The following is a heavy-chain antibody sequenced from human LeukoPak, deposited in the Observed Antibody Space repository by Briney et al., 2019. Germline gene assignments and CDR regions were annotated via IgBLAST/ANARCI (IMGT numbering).Heavy chain of an antibody. V-gene: IGHV4-59*12. CDR2: IYYSGST. D-gene: IGHD3-3*02. J-gene: IGHJ4*02. CDR3: ARREIGLASSLGY. CDR1: GGSISSYY. Sequence: SETLSLTCTVSGGSISSYYWSWIRQPPGKGLEWIGYIYYSGSTNYNPSLKSRVSISVDTSKNQFSLKLSSVTAADTALYYCARREIGLASSLGYWGQGALVTVSS.